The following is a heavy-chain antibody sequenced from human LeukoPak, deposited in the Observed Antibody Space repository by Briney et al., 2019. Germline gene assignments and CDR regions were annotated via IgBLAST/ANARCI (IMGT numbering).Heavy chain of an antibody. CDR2: SNHIGDT. J-gene: IGHJ4*02. CDR3: ARRANNGSPRI. V-gene: IGHV4-34*01. CDR1: GGSLSGYY. Sequence: SETLSLTCAVSGGSLSGYYWNWIRQPPGKGLEWIGESNHIGDTNYRASVKNRINILVGTSKNQVTLSLTSVTAADTAVYYCARRANNGSPRIWGQGTRVTVSS. D-gene: IGHD1-26*01.